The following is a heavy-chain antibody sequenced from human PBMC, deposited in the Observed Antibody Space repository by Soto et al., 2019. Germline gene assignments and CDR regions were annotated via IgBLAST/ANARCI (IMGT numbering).Heavy chain of an antibody. CDR1: GFTFSSYG. Sequence: GGSLRLSCAASGFTFSSYGMHWVRQAPGKGLEWVAVIWYDGSNKYYADSVKGRFTISRDNSKNTLYLQMNSLRAEDTAVYYCARSGGIAAAGVDYWGQGTLVTVSS. CDR2: IWYDGSNK. J-gene: IGHJ4*02. CDR3: ARSGGIAAAGVDY. D-gene: IGHD6-13*01. V-gene: IGHV3-33*01.